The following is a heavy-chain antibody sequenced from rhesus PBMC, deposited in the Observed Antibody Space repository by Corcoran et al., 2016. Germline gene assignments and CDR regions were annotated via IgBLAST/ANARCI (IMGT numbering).Heavy chain of an antibody. CDR2: ISGSSGIP. D-gene: IGHD2-33*01. V-gene: IGHV4-99*01. J-gene: IGHJ4*01. Sequence: QVQLQESGPGLVKPSETLSLTCAVSGYSLSSAHYWGWVRQPPGKGLEYMGYISGSSGIPDYNPTRKCRVTISKGTSMNHFSLRLSSVIVADTAVYSWARRSENSYYFDYWGQGVLVTVSS. CDR3: ARRSENSYYFDY. CDR1: GYSLSSAHY.